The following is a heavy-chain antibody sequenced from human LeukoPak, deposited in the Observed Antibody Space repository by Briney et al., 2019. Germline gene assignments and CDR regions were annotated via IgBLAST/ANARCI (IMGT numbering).Heavy chain of an antibody. CDR2: ISWNRGSI. CDR3: AKDTCSSWYWSLFDY. Sequence: GRSLRLTCAASGFTFGDYAMHWVRQAPGKGLEWVSGISWNRGSIGYADSVKGRFTISRDNGKNSLYLQMNSLRAEDTALYYCAKDTCSSWYWSLFDYWGQGTLVTASS. D-gene: IGHD6-13*01. CDR1: GFTFGDYA. J-gene: IGHJ4*02. V-gene: IGHV3-9*01.